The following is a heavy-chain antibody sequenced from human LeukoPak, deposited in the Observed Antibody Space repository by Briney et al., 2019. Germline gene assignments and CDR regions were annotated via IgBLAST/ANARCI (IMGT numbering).Heavy chain of an antibody. CDR2: IYYSGST. Sequence: PSETLSLTCTVSGGSISSSSYYWGWIRQPPGKGLEWIGSIYYSGSTNYNPSLKSRVTISVDTSKNQFSLKLSSVTAADTAVYYCARRVVGATSLTFDYWGQGTLVTVSS. D-gene: IGHD1-26*01. V-gene: IGHV4-39*07. CDR3: ARRVVGATSLTFDY. J-gene: IGHJ4*02. CDR1: GGSISSSSYY.